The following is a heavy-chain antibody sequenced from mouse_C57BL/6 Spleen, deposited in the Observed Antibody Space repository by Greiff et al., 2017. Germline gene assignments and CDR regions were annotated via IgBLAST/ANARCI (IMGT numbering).Heavy chain of an antibody. CDR3: TTGGTAQALYAMDY. CDR1: GYTFTDYE. Sequence: QVQLQQSGAELVRPGASVTLSCKASGYTFTDYEMHWVKQTPVHGLEWIGAIDPETGGTAYNQKFKGKAILTADKSSSTAYMERRSLTSEDSAVYYCTTGGTAQALYAMDYWGQGTSVTVSS. D-gene: IGHD3-2*02. CDR2: IDPETGGT. J-gene: IGHJ4*01. V-gene: IGHV1-15*01.